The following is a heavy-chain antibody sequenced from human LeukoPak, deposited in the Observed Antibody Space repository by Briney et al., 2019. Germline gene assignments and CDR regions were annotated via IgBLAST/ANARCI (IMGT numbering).Heavy chain of an antibody. V-gene: IGHV3-30*04. J-gene: IGHJ4*02. CDR2: MSYDGRNK. Sequence: GGSLRLSCAASAFTVSSYAMHWVRQAPGKGLEWVAVMSYDGRNKYYADSVKGRFTISRDNSKNTLYLQMSSLGAEDTAVYYCARDSYGFDYWGQGTLVTVSS. D-gene: IGHD5-18*01. CDR3: ARDSYGFDY. CDR1: AFTVSSYA.